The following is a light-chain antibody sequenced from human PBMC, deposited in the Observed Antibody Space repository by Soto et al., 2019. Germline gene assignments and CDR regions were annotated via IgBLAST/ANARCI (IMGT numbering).Light chain of an antibody. Sequence: IVLTQSPATLSVSAWERVTLSCGASQSVDISLAWYQQKPGQAPRLLIYGASTRATGIPTRVSGSGSGTDVALTSSGLETEDFAVYDCQQRNNWPWTFGQGTKVDIK. CDR2: GAS. CDR1: QSVDIS. J-gene: IGKJ1*01. V-gene: IGKV3D-15*01. CDR3: QQRNNWPWT.